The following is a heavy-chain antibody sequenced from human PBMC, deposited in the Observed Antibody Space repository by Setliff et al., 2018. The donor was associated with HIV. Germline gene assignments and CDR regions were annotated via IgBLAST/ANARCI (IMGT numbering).Heavy chain of an antibody. J-gene: IGHJ3*01. CDR2: ISSSSSYT. D-gene: IGHD1-26*01. V-gene: IGHV3-11*06. CDR3: ARLGSEWELLSIPIYP. CDR1: GFTFSDYY. Sequence: GGSLRLSCAASGFTFSDYYMSWIRQAPGKGLEWVSYISSSSSYTNYADSVKGRFTISRDNSKNTLYLQMNSLRAEETAVYYCARLGSEWELLSIPIYPWGQGTMVTVSS.